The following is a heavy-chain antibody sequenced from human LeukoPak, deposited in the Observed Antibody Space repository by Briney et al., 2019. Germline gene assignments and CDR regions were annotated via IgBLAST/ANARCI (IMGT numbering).Heavy chain of an antibody. D-gene: IGHD6-19*01. J-gene: IGHJ4*02. CDR2: IYYSGST. CDR3: ASRQWLTVDY. V-gene: IGHV4-39*01. Sequence: SETLSLTCTVSGGSISSSSYYWGWIRQPPGKGLEWIGSIYYSGSTYYNPSLKSRVTISVDTSKNQFSLKLSSVTAADTAVYYCASRQWLTVDYWGQGTLVTASS. CDR1: GGSISSSSYY.